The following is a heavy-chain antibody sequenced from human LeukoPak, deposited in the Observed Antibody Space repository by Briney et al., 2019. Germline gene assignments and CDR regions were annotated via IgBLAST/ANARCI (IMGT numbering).Heavy chain of an antibody. CDR2: IRYDGSNK. Sequence: PGGSLRLSCAASGFTFSSYWMSWVRQAPGKGLEWVAFIRYDGSNKYYADSVKGRFTISRDNSKNTLYLQMNSLGADDTAVYYCAKGGVYGDYFDYWGPGTLVTVSS. V-gene: IGHV3-30*02. J-gene: IGHJ4*02. CDR1: GFTFSSYW. D-gene: IGHD4-17*01. CDR3: AKGGVYGDYFDY.